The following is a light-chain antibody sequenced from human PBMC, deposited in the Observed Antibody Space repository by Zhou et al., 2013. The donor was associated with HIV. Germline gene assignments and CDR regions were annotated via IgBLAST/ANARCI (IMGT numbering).Light chain of an antibody. Sequence: EIVLTQSPGTLSLSPGERATLSCRASQSVSSTYLAWYQQKPGQAPRLLMYGASSRATGIPDRFSGSASGTDFTLTISRLEPEDFAVYYCQQRSNWPPGLTFGGGTKVKIK. CDR3: QQRSNWPPGLT. J-gene: IGKJ4*01. CDR2: GAS. CDR1: QSVSSTY. V-gene: IGKV3D-20*02.